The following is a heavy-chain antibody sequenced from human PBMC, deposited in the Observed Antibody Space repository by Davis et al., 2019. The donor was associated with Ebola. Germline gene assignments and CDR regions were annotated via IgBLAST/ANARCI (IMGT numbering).Heavy chain of an antibody. CDR2: ISSSSSYI. CDR1: GFTLSSYS. J-gene: IGHJ4*02. V-gene: IGHV3-21*01. Sequence: GESLKIPCAASGFTLSSYSMNWVRQAPGKGLEWVSSISSSSSYIYYADSVKGRFTISRDNAKNSLYLQMDSLRVEDTAVYYCADVGGAFAWGQGTPVTVS. D-gene: IGHD1-26*01. CDR3: ADVGGAFA.